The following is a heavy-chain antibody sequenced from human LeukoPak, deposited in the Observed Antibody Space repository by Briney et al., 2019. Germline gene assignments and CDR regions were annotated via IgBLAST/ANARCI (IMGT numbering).Heavy chain of an antibody. V-gene: IGHV1-46*01. CDR2: INPSGGST. D-gene: IGHD1-26*01. Sequence: ASVKVSCKSSGYTFTSYYMHWVRQAPGQGLEWMGIINPSGGSTSYAQKFQGRVTMTRDTSTSTVYMELSSLRSEDMAVYYCARSEGATFRSNYWGQGTLVTVSS. CDR3: ARSEGATFRSNY. CDR1: GYTFTSYY. J-gene: IGHJ4*02.